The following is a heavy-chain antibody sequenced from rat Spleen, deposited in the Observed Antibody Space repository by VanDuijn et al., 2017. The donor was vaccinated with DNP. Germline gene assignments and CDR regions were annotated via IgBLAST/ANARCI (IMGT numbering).Heavy chain of an antibody. D-gene: IGHD1-2*01. CDR1: GFTFTDDN. V-gene: IGHV5-7*01. Sequence: EVQLVESGGGLVQPGRSLKLSCAVSGFTFTDDNMAWVRQAPEKGLEWVATITYDGRHTYYRDSVQGRFTISRDQTKSILYLQMDNLGSEDTATYFCGRRRSSYDYWGQGTMVTVSS. CDR2: ITYDGRHT. J-gene: IGHJ2*01. CDR3: GRRRSSYDY.